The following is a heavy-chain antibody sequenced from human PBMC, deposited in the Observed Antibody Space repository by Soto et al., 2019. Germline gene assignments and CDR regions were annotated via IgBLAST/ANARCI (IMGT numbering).Heavy chain of an antibody. CDR2: IYYSGST. CDR3: ARGSPWNWNDFPY. J-gene: IGHJ4*02. Sequence: SETLSLTCTVSGGSISSYYLSWIRQPPGKGLEWIGYIYYSGSTNYNPSLKSRVTISVDTSKNQFSLKLSSVTAADTAVYYCARGSPWNWNDFPYWGQGTLVTVSS. CDR1: GGSISSYY. D-gene: IGHD1-1*01. V-gene: IGHV4-59*01.